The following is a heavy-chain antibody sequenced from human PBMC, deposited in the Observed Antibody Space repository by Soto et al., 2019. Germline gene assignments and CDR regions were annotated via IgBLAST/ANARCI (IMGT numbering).Heavy chain of an antibody. J-gene: IGHJ4*02. D-gene: IGHD3-10*01. Sequence: QVQLVQSGAEVKRPGSSVKVSCKASGDTFAFHSINWVRQAPGLGLEWMGRINPILSMSNYAQRFQGRVTITADKSTSTAYMGLSSLRSADTAIYYCATSYGSGYRAFDYWGQGALVTVSS. CDR1: GDTFAFHS. V-gene: IGHV1-69*02. CDR3: ATSYGSGYRAFDY. CDR2: INPILSMS.